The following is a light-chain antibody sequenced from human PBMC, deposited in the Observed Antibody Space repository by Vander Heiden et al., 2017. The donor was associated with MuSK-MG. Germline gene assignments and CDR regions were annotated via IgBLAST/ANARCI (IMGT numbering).Light chain of an antibody. CDR2: EDN. Sequence: NFMLTQPPSLSEPPGKTVTISCTRSSGSIASNYVQWYQQRPGSSPTTVIYEDNQRPSGVPDRCSGSIDSSSNSASLTISGLKTEDEADYYCQSYDSSNHVVFGGGTKLTVL. V-gene: IGLV6-57*01. CDR3: QSYDSSNHVV. J-gene: IGLJ2*01. CDR1: SGSIASNY.